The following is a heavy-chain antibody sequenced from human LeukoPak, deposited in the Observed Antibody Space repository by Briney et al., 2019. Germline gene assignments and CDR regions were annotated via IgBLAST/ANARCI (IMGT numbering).Heavy chain of an antibody. CDR2: IYTSGST. CDR3: ARDRPYCGGDCYYYFDY. CDR1: GGSISSYY. Sequence: SETLSLTCTVSGGSISSYYWSWIRQPAGKGLEWIGRIYTSGSTNYNPSLMSRVTMSVDTSKNQFSLKLSSVTAADTAVYYCARDRPYCGGDCYYYFDYWGQGTLVTVSS. J-gene: IGHJ4*02. D-gene: IGHD2-21*02. V-gene: IGHV4-4*07.